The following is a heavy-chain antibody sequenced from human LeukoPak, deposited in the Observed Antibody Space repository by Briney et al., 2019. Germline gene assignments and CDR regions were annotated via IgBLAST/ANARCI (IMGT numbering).Heavy chain of an antibody. CDR3: AKNSDGLAIAAAAH. Sequence: GGSLRLSCAASGFSFSDYGMHWVRQAPGKGLKWVSGISGSGGSRYYADSVKGRFTISRDNSKNTVYLQMNSLRADDTAVYYCAKNSDGLAIAAAAHWGQGTLVTVS. CDR1: GFSFSDYG. CDR2: ISGSGGSR. V-gene: IGHV3-23*01. D-gene: IGHD6-13*01. J-gene: IGHJ4*02.